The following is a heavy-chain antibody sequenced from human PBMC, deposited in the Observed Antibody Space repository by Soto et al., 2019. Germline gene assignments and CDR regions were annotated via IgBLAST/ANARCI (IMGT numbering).Heavy chain of an antibody. V-gene: IGHV1-18*01. CDR1: DYTFTSYG. CDR2: ISAYNGNT. D-gene: IGHD5-18*01. CDR3: ARDGVDTATGYYYGMDV. Sequence: GASVKVSCKASDYTFTSYGISWVRQAPGQGLEWMGWISAYNGNTNYAQKLQGRVTMTTDTSASTAYMELRSLRSDDTAVYYCARDGVDTATGYYYGMDVWGQGTTVTVSS. J-gene: IGHJ6*02.